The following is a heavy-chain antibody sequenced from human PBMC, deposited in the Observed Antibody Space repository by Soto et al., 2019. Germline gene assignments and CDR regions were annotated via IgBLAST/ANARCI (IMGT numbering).Heavy chain of an antibody. CDR3: ATRHLPYCSGGTCNPFDF. V-gene: IGHV3-23*01. CDR1: GFTFTTYA. Sequence: GGSLRLSCAASGFTFTTYAISWVRQAPGKGLGWVSTISVKGDSTYYADSVKGRFAVSRDNSKNTIYLQMNSLRAEDTAIYYCATRHLPYCSGGTCNPFDFWGQGTLVTVSS. D-gene: IGHD2-15*01. CDR2: ISVKGDST. J-gene: IGHJ4*02.